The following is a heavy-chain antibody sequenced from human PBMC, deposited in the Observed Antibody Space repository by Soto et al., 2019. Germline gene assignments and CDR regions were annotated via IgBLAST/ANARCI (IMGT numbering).Heavy chain of an antibody. CDR3: ARDGDYYDSSGYSTA. D-gene: IGHD3-22*01. CDR1: GYXFTSYW. CDR2: IDPSYSYT. V-gene: IGHV5-10-1*01. Sequence: EXLKISCKCSGYXFTSYWVSWVRHMPGKGLEWMGRIDPSYSYTNYSPSFQVHVTRSADKSISTYYLQWSRLKAYDTAMYYCARDGDYYDSSGYSTAWGQGTLVTVS. J-gene: IGHJ5*02.